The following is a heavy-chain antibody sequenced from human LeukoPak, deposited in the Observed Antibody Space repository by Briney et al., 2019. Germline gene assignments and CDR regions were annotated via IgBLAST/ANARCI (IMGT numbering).Heavy chain of an antibody. CDR3: ARDRSYDFWSGYSTPDY. CDR2: IWYDGSNK. CDR1: GFTVSSKY. J-gene: IGHJ4*02. Sequence: GGSLRLSCAASGFTVSSKYMSWVRQAPGKGLEWVAVIWYDGSNKYYADSVKGRFTISRDNSKNTLDLQMNSLRAEDTAVYYCARDRSYDFWSGYSTPDYWGQGTLVTVSS. D-gene: IGHD3-3*01. V-gene: IGHV3-33*08.